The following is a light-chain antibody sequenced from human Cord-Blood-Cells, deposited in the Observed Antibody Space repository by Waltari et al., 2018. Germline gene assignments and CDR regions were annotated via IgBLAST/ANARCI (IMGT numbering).Light chain of an antibody. CDR2: GAS. CDR1: QRVFYSSNNKNY. Sequence: IVMTQTPDSRAGSVGVGATNNSKDSQRVFYSSNNKNYLAWSQQKPGQPPKLLIYGASTRDSGVPDRFSGSGSGTDFTLTISSLQAEDVAVYYCQQYYSTPWTFGQGTKVEIK. V-gene: IGKV4-1*01. J-gene: IGKJ1*01. CDR3: QQYYSTPWT.